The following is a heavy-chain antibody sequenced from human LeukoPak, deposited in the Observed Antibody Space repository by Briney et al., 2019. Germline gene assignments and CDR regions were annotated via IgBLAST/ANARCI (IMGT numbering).Heavy chain of an antibody. CDR1: GFAFSNYV. D-gene: IGHD3-10*01. Sequence: GGSLRLSCAASGFAFSNYVMRWVRQAPGKGLEWVSGISASRGRQYFADSVKGRFTISRDNSKNTLYLQMNSLRAEDTAVYYCASGSGSYRTPYYYMDVWGTGTTVTVSS. J-gene: IGHJ6*03. CDR2: ISASRGRQ. V-gene: IGHV3-23*01. CDR3: ASGSGSYRTPYYYMDV.